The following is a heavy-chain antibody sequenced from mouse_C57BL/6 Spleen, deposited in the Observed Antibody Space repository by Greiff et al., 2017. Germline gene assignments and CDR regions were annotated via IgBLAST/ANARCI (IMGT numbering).Heavy chain of an antibody. CDR1: GYAFTNYL. V-gene: IGHV1-54*01. D-gene: IGHD1-2*01. J-gene: IGHJ4*01. Sequence: VQLQQSGAELVRPGTSVQVSCKASGYAFTNYLIEWVKQRPGQGLAWIGVINPGSGGTNYNEKFKGKATLTADKSSSTAYMQLSILTSEESAVYFCASARLYDAMDYWGQGTSVTVSS. CDR2: INPGSGGT. CDR3: ASARLYDAMDY.